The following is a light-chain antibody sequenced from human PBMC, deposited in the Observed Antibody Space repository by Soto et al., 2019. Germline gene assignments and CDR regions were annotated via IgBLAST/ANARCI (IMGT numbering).Light chain of an antibody. V-gene: IGKV3-15*01. CDR2: GAS. CDR1: QSVSTN. Sequence: EIVLTQSPGTLSLSPGEGYTLSCRASQSVSTNLAWYQQKHGQXPRXXIYGASTRATGIPARFSGILSGTAVNITIRSLKSEDCEVYYGQQYNNWPWTFGQGTKVEIK. J-gene: IGKJ1*01. CDR3: QQYNNWPWT.